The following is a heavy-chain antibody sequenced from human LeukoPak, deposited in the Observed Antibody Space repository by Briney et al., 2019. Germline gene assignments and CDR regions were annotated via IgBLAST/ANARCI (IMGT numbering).Heavy chain of an antibody. Sequence: SETLSLTCTVSGGSISSSSYYWGWIRQPPGKGLEWIGSIYYSGSTYYNPSLKSRVTISVDTSKNQFSLKLSSVTAADTAVYYCARFFLVRGVRIDYWGQGTLVTVSS. V-gene: IGHV4-39*07. CDR2: IYYSGST. D-gene: IGHD3-10*01. CDR3: ARFFLVRGVRIDY. J-gene: IGHJ4*02. CDR1: GGSISSSSYY.